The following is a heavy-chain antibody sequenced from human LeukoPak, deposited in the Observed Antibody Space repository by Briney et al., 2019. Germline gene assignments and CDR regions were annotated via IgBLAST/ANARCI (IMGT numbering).Heavy chain of an antibody. D-gene: IGHD5-18*01. V-gene: IGHV4-31*03. CDR1: GGSISSGGYY. CDR3: ARDIGGWYSYGNNRRWFDP. J-gene: IGHJ5*02. Sequence: SETLSLTCTVSGGSISSGGYYWSWIRQHPGKGLEWIGYIYYSGSTYYNPSLKSRVTISVATSKNQFSLKLSSVTAADTAVYYCARDIGGWYSYGNNRRWFDPWGQGTLVTVSS. CDR2: IYYSGST.